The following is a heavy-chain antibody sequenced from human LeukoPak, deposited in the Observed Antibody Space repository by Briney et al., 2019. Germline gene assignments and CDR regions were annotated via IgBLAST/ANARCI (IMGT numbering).Heavy chain of an antibody. J-gene: IGHJ6*02. CDR2: IYYSGST. D-gene: IGHD1-26*01. CDR3: ARARPSGLGV. CDR1: GGSISSSSYY. Sequence: SETLSLTCTVSGGSISSSSYYWSWIRQPPGKGLEWIGYIYYSGSTNYNPSLKSRVTISVDTSKNQFSLKLSSVTAADTAVYYCARARPSGLGVWGQGTTVTVSS. V-gene: IGHV4-61*05.